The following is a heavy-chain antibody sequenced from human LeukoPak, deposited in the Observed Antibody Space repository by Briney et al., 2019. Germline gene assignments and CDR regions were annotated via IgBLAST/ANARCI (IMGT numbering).Heavy chain of an antibody. V-gene: IGHV4-59*08. D-gene: IGHD3-16*01. CDR1: GGSFISDD. CDR2: INYSGST. CDR3: ARHRPGERRFDP. Sequence: KPSETLSLTCSVSGGSFISDDWSWIRQPPGKGLEWIGYINYSGSTNSNPSPKSRVTISADTSTDQFSLKLSSVTAADTAVYYCARHRPGERRFDPWGQGTLVTVSS. J-gene: IGHJ5*02.